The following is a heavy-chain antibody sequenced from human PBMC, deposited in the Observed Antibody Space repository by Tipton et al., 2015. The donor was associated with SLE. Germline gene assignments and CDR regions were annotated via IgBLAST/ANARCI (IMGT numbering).Heavy chain of an antibody. CDR3: ARGPDYDYIWGSGFDY. CDR1: GGSFSGYY. Sequence: GLVKPSETLSLTCAVYGGSFSGYYWSWIRQPPGKGLEWIGEINHSGGTNYNPSLKSRVTISVDTSKNQFSLKLRSVTAADTAVYYCARGPDYDYIWGSGFDYWGQGTLVTVSS. J-gene: IGHJ4*02. V-gene: IGHV4-34*01. D-gene: IGHD3-16*01. CDR2: INHSGGT.